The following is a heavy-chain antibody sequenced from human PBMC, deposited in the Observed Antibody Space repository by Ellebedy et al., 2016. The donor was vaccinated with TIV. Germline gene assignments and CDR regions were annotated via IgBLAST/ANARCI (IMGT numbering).Heavy chain of an antibody. Sequence: PGGSLRLSCAASGLNFSDYFMSWVRQAPGKGLEWVSFISTLSGYTHYRDSVKGRFTIFRDNAETSLYLQMSSLRAEDTAIYYCARAVRDGYNGAHFDYWGQGTLVSVSS. V-gene: IGHV3-11*06. D-gene: IGHD5-24*01. CDR1: GLNFSDYF. J-gene: IGHJ4*02. CDR3: ARAVRDGYNGAHFDY. CDR2: ISTLSGYT.